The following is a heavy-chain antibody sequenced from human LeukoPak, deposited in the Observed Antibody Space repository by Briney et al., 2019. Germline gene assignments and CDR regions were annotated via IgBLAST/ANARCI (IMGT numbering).Heavy chain of an antibody. CDR2: IYYSGST. V-gene: IGHV4-30-4*08. D-gene: IGHD3-22*01. CDR3: ACYDSIVNYFDY. CDR1: GGSISSGGYY. Sequence: PSETLSLTCTVSGGSISSGGYYWSWIRQHPGKGLEWIGYIYYSGSTYYNPSLKSRVTISVDTSKNQFSLKLSSVTAADTAVYYCACYDSIVNYFDYWGQGTLVTVSS. J-gene: IGHJ4*02.